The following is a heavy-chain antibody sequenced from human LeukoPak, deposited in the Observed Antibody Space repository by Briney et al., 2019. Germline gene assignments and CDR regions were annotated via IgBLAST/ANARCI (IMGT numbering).Heavy chain of an antibody. CDR1: NGSISSWY. J-gene: IGHJ4*02. Sequence: SETLSLTCTVSNGSISSWYWSWIRQPPGKGLEWIGNIYDSGSTNYNPSLKSRVTISIDTSKNQFSLKLSSVTAADTAVYYCARETRLMGYSSGLGFNYWGQGTLVTVSS. CDR3: ARETRLMGYSSGLGFNY. CDR2: IYDSGST. D-gene: IGHD6-19*01. V-gene: IGHV4-59*01.